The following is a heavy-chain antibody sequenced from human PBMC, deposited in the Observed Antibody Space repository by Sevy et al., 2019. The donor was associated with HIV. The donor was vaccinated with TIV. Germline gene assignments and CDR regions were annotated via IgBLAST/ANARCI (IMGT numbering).Heavy chain of an antibody. CDR1: GFTFGTYG. Sequence: GGSLRLSCVASGFTFGTYGMDWVRQAPGKGLEWVAVIWYDGNNKYYGDSVKGRFTISRDNSKNTLYLQMNSLRAEDTAVYYCARAQQVTMLVVIGGLYFDFWGQGTLVTVSS. CDR2: IWYDGNNK. J-gene: IGHJ4*02. D-gene: IGHD3-22*01. CDR3: ARAQQVTMLVVIGGLYFDF. V-gene: IGHV3-33*01.